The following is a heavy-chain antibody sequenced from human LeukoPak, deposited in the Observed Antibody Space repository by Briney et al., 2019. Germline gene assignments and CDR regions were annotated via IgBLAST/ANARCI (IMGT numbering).Heavy chain of an antibody. Sequence: GGSLRLSCAASGFTFSDYGMHWVRQAPGKGLEWVSAISGSGGSTYYADSVKGRFTISRDNSKNTLYLQMNSLRAEDTAVYYCAKAGMTTVVTFYWGQGTLVTVSS. J-gene: IGHJ4*02. CDR2: ISGSGGST. CDR3: AKAGMTTVVTFY. V-gene: IGHV3-23*01. D-gene: IGHD4-23*01. CDR1: GFTFSDYG.